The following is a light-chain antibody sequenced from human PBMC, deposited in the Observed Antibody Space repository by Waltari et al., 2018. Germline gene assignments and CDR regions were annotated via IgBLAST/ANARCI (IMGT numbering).Light chain of an antibody. CDR1: HSNIGNNY. V-gene: IGLV1-51*02. J-gene: IGLJ7*01. Sequence: QSVLTQPPSVSAAPGQRVTISCSGGHSNIGNNYVSWYRQFPGTAHELLIYEECGRPSWVPGRLSGSKSGPSATLDITGLQAGDEADYYCGTLFSSLSGAVCGGGTHLTVL. CDR3: GTLFSSLSGAV. CDR2: EEC.